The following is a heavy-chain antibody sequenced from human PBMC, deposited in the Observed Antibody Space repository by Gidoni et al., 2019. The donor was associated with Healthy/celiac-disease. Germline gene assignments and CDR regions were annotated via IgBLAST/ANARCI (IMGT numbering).Heavy chain of an antibody. J-gene: IGHJ6*02. Sequence: QVQLVESGGGVVQPGRSLRLSCAASGFTFSSYALHWVRQAPGKGLEWVAVISYDGSNKYYADSVKGRFTISRDNSKNTLYLQMNSLRAEDTAVYYCASNYCSSTSCYILTHVYGMDVWGQGTTVTVSS. CDR3: ASNYCSSTSCYILTHVYGMDV. V-gene: IGHV3-30-3*01. D-gene: IGHD2-2*02. CDR2: ISYDGSNK. CDR1: GFTFSSYA.